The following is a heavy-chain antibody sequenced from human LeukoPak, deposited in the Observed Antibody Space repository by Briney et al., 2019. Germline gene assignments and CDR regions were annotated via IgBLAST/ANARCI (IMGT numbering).Heavy chain of an antibody. CDR3: ARTSGRSSWYSYYYFGMDV. V-gene: IGHV3-7*01. D-gene: IGHD6-13*01. J-gene: IGHJ6*02. Sequence: GGSLRLSCAASGFTFSSYWMSWVRQAPGKGLEWVANIKQDGSEKYYVDSVKGRFTISRDNAKNSLYLQMNSLRAEDTAVYYCARTSGRSSWYSYYYFGMDVWGQGTTVTVSS. CDR2: IKQDGSEK. CDR1: GFTFSSYW.